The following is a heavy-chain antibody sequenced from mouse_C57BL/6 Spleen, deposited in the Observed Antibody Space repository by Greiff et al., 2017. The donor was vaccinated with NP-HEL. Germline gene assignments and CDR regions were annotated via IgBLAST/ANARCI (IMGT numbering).Heavy chain of an antibody. J-gene: IGHJ3*01. CDR2: IDPSDSET. CDR1: GYTFTSYW. Sequence: QVQLKQPGAELVRPGSSVKLSCKASGYTFTSYWMHWVKQRPIQGLEWIGNIDPSDSETHYNQKFKDKATLTVDKSSSTAYMQLSSLTSEDSAVYYSASEGHGYPFAYWGQGTLVTVSA. V-gene: IGHV1-52*01. CDR3: ASEGHGYPFAY. D-gene: IGHD2-2*01.